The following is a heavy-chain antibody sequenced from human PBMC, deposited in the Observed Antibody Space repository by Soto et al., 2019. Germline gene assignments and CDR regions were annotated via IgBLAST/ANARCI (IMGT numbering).Heavy chain of an antibody. CDR1: GFTFSSYG. CDR2: ISYDGSNK. V-gene: IGHV3-30*18. D-gene: IGHD3-3*01. Sequence: PGGSLRLSCAASGFTFSSYGMHWVRQAPGKGLEWVAVISYDGSNKYYADSVKGRFTISRDNSKNTLYLQMNSLRAEDTAVYYCAKGSSPIFGVVIRTYYYYYYGMDVWGQGTTVTVSS. J-gene: IGHJ6*02. CDR3: AKGSSPIFGVVIRTYYYYYYGMDV.